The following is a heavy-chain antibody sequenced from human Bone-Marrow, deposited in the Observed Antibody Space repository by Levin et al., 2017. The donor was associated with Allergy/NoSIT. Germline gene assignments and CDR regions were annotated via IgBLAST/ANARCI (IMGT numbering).Heavy chain of an antibody. J-gene: IGHJ6*02. Sequence: KVSCKGSGYTFTNFWIGWVRQMPGKGLEWMGIIYPDDSDTRYSPSFQGQVTISADKSISTAYLQWSSLKASDTAMYYRARFRRSSYDSAYYYYFGMDVWGQGTTVTVSS. D-gene: IGHD5-12*01. V-gene: IGHV5-51*01. CDR1: GYTFTNFW. CDR2: IYPDDSDT. CDR3: ARFRRSSYDSAYYYYFGMDV.